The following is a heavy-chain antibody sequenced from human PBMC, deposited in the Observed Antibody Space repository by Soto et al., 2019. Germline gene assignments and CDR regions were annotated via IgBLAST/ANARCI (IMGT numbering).Heavy chain of an antibody. CDR3: ARGLMYNWNYGDDAFDI. CDR2: IYYSGST. J-gene: IGHJ3*02. Sequence: SETLSLTCTVSGGSISSYYWSWIRQPPGKGLEWIGYIYYSGSTNYNPSLKSRVTISVDTSKNQFSLKLSSVTAADTAVYYCARGLMYNWNYGDDAFDIWGQGTMVTVSS. V-gene: IGHV4-59*01. D-gene: IGHD1-7*01. CDR1: GGSISSYY.